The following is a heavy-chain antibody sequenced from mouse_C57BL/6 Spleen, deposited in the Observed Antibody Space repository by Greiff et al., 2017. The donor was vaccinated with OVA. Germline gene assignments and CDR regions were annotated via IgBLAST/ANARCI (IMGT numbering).Heavy chain of an antibody. V-gene: IGHV5-6*01. Sequence: EVMLVESGGDLVKPGGSLKLSCAASGFTFSSYGMSWVRQTPDKRLEWVATISSGGSYTYYPDSVKGRFTISRDNAKNTLYLQMSSLKSEDTAMYYCARPDYYGSRFDYWGQGTTLTVSS. CDR3: ARPDYYGSRFDY. CDR2: ISSGGSYT. CDR1: GFTFSSYG. D-gene: IGHD1-1*01. J-gene: IGHJ2*01.